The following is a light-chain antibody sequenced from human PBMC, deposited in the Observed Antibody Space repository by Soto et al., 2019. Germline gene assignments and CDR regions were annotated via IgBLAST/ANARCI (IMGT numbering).Light chain of an antibody. V-gene: IGLV1-40*01. CDR3: QYYDSSMSGVV. Sequence: QSVLTQPPSVSGAPGQRVTISCTGSSSNIGAGYDVHWYQQLPGTAPKLLIYGNSNRPSGVPDRFSGSKSGTSASPAITGRQAEDQADHCCQYYDSSMSGVVFGGGTKVPVL. CDR1: SSNIGAGYD. CDR2: GNS. J-gene: IGLJ2*01.